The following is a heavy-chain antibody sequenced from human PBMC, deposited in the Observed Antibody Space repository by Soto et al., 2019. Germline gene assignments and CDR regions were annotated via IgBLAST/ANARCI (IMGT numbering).Heavy chain of an antibody. D-gene: IGHD6-19*01. V-gene: IGHV2-5*02. J-gene: IGHJ4*02. CDR3: ANDSSGWYPFDY. Sequence: QITLKESGPTLVKPTQTLTLTCTFSGFSLSTSGVGVGWIRQPPGKALEWLALIYWDDDKRYSPSLKSRLTITKDTSKNQVVLTMTTMDPVDTATYSCANDSSGWYPFDYWGQGTLVTVSS. CDR2: IYWDDDK. CDR1: GFSLSTSGVG.